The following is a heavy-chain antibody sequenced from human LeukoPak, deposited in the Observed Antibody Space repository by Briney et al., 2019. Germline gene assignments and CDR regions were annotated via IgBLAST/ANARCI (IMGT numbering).Heavy chain of an antibody. Sequence: SETLSLTCTVSGGSISSSGYYWSWIRQYPGRGLEWIGYIYYSGSTYYNPSLKSRVTISVDTSKNQFSLKLSSVTAADTAVYYCARWASYYYDSSGYYYFDYWGQGTLVTVSS. D-gene: IGHD3-22*01. V-gene: IGHV4-31*03. CDR2: IYYSGST. J-gene: IGHJ4*02. CDR3: ARWASYYYDSSGYYYFDY. CDR1: GGSISSSGYY.